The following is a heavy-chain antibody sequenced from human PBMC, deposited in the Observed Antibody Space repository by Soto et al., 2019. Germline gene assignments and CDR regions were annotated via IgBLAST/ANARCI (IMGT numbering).Heavy chain of an antibody. J-gene: IGHJ5*02. V-gene: IGHV1-3*01. CDR1: GYTFTSYA. D-gene: IGHD3-10*01. Sequence: VQLVQSGAEVKKPGASVKVSCKASGYTFTSYAMHWVRQAPGQRLEWMGWINAGNGNTKYSQKFQGRVTITRDTSASTAYMELSSLRSEDTAVYYCARDLITMVRGIDPWGQGTLVTVSS. CDR2: INAGNGNT. CDR3: ARDLITMVRGIDP.